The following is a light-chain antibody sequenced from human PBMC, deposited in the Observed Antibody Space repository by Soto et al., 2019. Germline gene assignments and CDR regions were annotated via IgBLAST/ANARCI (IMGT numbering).Light chain of an antibody. Sequence: PGERATLSCRASQSVSSSYLAWYQQKPGQAPRLLIYGASSRATGIPERFSGSGSGTDFSLTISRLEPEDFAVYYCQQYGSSSWTFGQGTKVEIK. CDR2: GAS. CDR1: QSVSSSY. CDR3: QQYGSSSWT. V-gene: IGKV3-20*01. J-gene: IGKJ1*01.